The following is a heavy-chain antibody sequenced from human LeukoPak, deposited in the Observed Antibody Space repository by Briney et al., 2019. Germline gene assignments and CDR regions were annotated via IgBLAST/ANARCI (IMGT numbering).Heavy chain of an antibody. Sequence: GGSLRLSCAASGFTFSSYAMHWVRQAPGKGLEWVAVISYDGSNKYYADSVKGRFTISRDNSKNTLYLQMNSLRAEDTAVYYCAKDGEYSSGWPRDYWGQGTLVTVSS. J-gene: IGHJ4*02. D-gene: IGHD6-19*01. V-gene: IGHV3-30-3*01. CDR1: GFTFSSYA. CDR2: ISYDGSNK. CDR3: AKDGEYSSGWPRDY.